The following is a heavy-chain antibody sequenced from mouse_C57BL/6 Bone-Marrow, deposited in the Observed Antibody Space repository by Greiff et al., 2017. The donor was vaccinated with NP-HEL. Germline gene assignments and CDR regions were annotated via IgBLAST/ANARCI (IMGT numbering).Heavy chain of an antibody. CDR1: GYTFTSYW. Sequence: QVQLKQPGAELVKPGASVKLSCKASGYTFTSYWMQWVKQRPGQGLEWIGEIDPSDSYTNYNQKFKGKATLTVDTSSSTAYMQLSSLTSEDSAVYYCARSDGYYLDYWGQGTTLTVSS. CDR2: IDPSDSYT. J-gene: IGHJ2*01. CDR3: ARSDGYYLDY. V-gene: IGHV1-50*01. D-gene: IGHD2-3*01.